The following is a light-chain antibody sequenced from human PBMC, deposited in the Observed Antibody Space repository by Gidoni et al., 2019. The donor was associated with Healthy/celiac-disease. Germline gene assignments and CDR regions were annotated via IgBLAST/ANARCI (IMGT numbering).Light chain of an antibody. J-gene: IGLJ1*01. CDR1: RSDVGSFNR. V-gene: IGLV2-23*02. CDR3: CSYAGSSTFLDV. Sequence: QSALTHPASVSGSPAQSTTISCTGTRSDVGSFNRVSWYQQHTGKAPKRMIYEVSKRPSGVSNRFSGAKSGNTASLTSSGLQAEDEADYYCCSYAGSSTFLDVFGTGTKVTVL. CDR2: EVS.